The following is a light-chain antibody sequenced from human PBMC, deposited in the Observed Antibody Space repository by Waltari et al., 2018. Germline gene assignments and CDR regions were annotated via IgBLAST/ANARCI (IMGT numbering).Light chain of an antibody. Sequence: DIVMPQSPDSLAVSLGERATINCKSRQSVLYSSNNKNYLAWYQQKPGQPPKLLIYWASTRESGVPDRFSGSGSGTDFTLTISSPQAEDVAVYYCQQYYSTPLTFGGGTKVEIK. CDR2: WAS. CDR1: QSVLYSSNNKNY. CDR3: QQYYSTPLT. J-gene: IGKJ4*01. V-gene: IGKV4-1*01.